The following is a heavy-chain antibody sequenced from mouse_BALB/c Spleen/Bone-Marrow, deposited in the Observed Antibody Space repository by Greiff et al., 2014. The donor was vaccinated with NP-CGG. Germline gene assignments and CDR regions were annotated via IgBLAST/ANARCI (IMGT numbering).Heavy chain of an antibody. CDR3: TRGGNWDDFDS. CDR2: ISSGSSTI. D-gene: IGHD4-1*01. J-gene: IGHJ2*01. Sequence: EVQRVESGGGLVQPGGSRRLSCAASGFTFSSFGMHWVRQAPEKGLEWVAYISSGSSTIFYADTVKGRFTVSRDNPKNTLFLQMTSLRSKDTAMYFCTRGGNWDDFDSWGQDTTLTVSS. V-gene: IGHV5-17*02. CDR1: GFTFSSFG.